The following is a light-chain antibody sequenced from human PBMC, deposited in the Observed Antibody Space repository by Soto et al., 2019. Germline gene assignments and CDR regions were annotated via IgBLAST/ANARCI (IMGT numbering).Light chain of an antibody. V-gene: IGLV1-47*01. Sequence: QSVLTQPPSASGTPGQRVTISCSGSSSNIGSNYVYWYQQLPGTAPKLLIYRNNQRPSGVPDRFSGSKSGTSASLAISGLRSEDEADYYCCSYAGRYLWLFGGGTKLTVL. J-gene: IGLJ2*01. CDR2: RNN. CDR3: CSYAGRYLWL. CDR1: SSNIGSNY.